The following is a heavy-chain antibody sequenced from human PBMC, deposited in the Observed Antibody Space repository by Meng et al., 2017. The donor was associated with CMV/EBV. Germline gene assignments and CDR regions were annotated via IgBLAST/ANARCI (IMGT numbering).Heavy chain of an antibody. Sequence: GESLKISCAASGFSFSDYPMHWVRQAPGKGLEWVAVISYDVSSKYYTDPVKGRFTISRDNSKNTLYLQMNSLRAEDTAVYYCARDMEPLALVATADYWGQGTLVTVSS. D-gene: IGHD1-26*01. J-gene: IGHJ4*02. CDR1: GFSFSDYP. V-gene: IGHV3-30-3*01. CDR2: ISYDVSSK. CDR3: ARDMEPLALVATADY.